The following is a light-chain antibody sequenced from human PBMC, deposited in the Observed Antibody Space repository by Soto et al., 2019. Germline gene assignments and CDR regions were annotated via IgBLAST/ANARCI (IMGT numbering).Light chain of an antibody. Sequence: DVVMTQSPLSLPVTLGQPASISCRSNQSLVHSDGIAYFSWFQQRPGRSPRRLIYKVSNRDSGVPARFSGSGSGTDFALKTSRVEAEDVGVYCCMQGTHWPITFGQGTRLEIK. CDR1: QSLVHSDGIAY. V-gene: IGKV2-30*02. CDR2: KVS. J-gene: IGKJ5*01. CDR3: MQGTHWPIT.